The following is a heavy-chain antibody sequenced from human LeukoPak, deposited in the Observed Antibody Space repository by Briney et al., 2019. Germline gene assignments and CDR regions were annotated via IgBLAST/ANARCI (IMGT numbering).Heavy chain of an antibody. J-gene: IGHJ5*02. CDR2: IFTSVST. Sequence: SETLSLTVTVSGGAISSGRYYWSWIRQPAGKGLEWIGRIFTSVSTNHNPSLKSRGTISVATSKNQFSLKLSSVSAAGTAGYYCAREGKYDGSGSYSFQAVSYNWFAPWGQGTLVTVSS. D-gene: IGHD3-10*01. CDR3: AREGKYDGSGSYSFQAVSYNWFAP. V-gene: IGHV4-61*02. CDR1: GGAISSGRYY.